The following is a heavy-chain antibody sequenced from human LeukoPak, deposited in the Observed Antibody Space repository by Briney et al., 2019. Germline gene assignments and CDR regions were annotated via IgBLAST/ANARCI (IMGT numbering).Heavy chain of an antibody. V-gene: IGHV3-23*01. J-gene: IGHJ4*02. D-gene: IGHD5-24*01. Sequence: GGSLRLSCAASGFVFANFAMSWVRQAPGKGLEWVSTMSGSGDWTYYADSARGRFAISRDNSKNTLYLHMADLRAEDTAVYYCSKDQTGDGFNAIWGQGTLVTVSS. CDR1: GFVFANFA. CDR3: SKDQTGDGFNAI. CDR2: MSGSGDWT.